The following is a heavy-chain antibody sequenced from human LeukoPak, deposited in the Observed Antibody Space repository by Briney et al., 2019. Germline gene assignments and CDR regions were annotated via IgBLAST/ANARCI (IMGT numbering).Heavy chain of an antibody. CDR1: GFTFSSYP. CDR2: ISSNGDST. Sequence: GVSLRLSCATSGFTFSSYPMYWVRGAPGKGLEYVLGISSNGDSTYYANSVKGRFTISRDNSKNTLYLQMGSLRPEDMAVYYCARGTTRGSDYWGQGTLVTVSS. J-gene: IGHJ4*02. CDR3: ARGTTRGSDY. D-gene: IGHD1-1*01. V-gene: IGHV3-64*01.